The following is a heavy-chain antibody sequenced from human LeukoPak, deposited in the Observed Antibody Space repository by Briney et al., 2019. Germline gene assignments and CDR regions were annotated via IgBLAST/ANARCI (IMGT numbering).Heavy chain of an antibody. CDR1: GGSISSGGYS. J-gene: IGHJ6*03. D-gene: IGHD3-10*01. Sequence: SETLSLTCAVSGGSISSGGYSWSWIRQPPGKGLEWIGYIYHSGSTYYNPSLKSRVTISVDRSKNQFSLKLSSVTAADTAVYYCARQLWFGDSSYYMDVWGKGTTVTVSS. CDR2: IYHSGST. V-gene: IGHV4-30-2*01. CDR3: ARQLWFGDSSYYMDV.